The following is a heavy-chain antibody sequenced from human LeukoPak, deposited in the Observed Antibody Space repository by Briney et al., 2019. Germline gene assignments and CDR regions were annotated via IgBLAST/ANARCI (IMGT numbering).Heavy chain of an antibody. CDR3: ASGFGYSSSWFDY. J-gene: IGHJ4*02. D-gene: IGHD6-13*01. CDR2: IYYSGST. Sequence: SETLSLTCTVSGGSISSYYWSWIRQPPGKGLEWIGYIYYSGSTNYNPSLKSRVTISVDTSKNQFSLKLSSVTAADTAVYYCASGFGYSSSWFDYWGQGTLVTVSS. CDR1: GGSISSYY. V-gene: IGHV4-59*08.